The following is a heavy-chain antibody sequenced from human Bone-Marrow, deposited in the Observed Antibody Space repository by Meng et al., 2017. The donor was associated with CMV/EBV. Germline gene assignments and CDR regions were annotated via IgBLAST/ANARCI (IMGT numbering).Heavy chain of an antibody. CDR1: GGSISSGGYY. Sequence: ETLSLTCTVSGGSISSGGYYWSWVRQAPGKGLEWVANIKQDGSEKYYVDSVKGRFTISRDNAKNSLYLQMNSLRAEDTAVYYCARDGGSGWDHYYYGMDVWGRGTTVTVYS. CDR2: IKQDGSEK. V-gene: IGHV3-7*01. CDR3: ARDGGSGWDHYYYGMDV. D-gene: IGHD6-19*01. J-gene: IGHJ6*01.